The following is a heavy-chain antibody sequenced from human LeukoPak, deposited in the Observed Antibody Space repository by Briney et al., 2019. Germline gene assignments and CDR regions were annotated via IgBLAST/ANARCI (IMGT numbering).Heavy chain of an antibody. CDR1: GGSFSGYY. V-gene: IGHV4-34*01. CDR2: INHSGST. J-gene: IGHJ5*02. D-gene: IGHD3-10*01. CDR3: ARKGSGMGYFGWFDP. Sequence: SETLSLTCAVYGGSFSGYYWSWIRQPPGKGLEWIGEINHSGSTNYNPSLKSRVTISVDTSKNQFSLKLSSVTAADTAVYYCARKGSGMGYFGWFDPWGQGTLVTVSS.